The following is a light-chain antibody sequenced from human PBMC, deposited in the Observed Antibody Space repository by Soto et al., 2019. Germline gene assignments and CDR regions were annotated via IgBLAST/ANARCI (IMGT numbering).Light chain of an antibody. CDR3: CSCGV. J-gene: IGLJ1*01. Sequence: QSVLAQLAYGSRVPGQSITISNTGTSSDIGSYNLVSWYQQHPGKAPKLLIYEVSERPSGASHRFSGSKSGNTASLTITGLQTEDEADYYWCSCGVFVTGTKVTVL. CDR2: EVS. V-gene: IGLV2-23*02. CDR1: SSDIGSYNL.